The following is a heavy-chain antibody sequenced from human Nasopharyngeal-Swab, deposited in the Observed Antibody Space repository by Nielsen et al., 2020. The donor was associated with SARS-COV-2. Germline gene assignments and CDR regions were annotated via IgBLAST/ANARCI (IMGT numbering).Heavy chain of an antibody. V-gene: IGHV4-4*02. CDR3: ARVGGSYWFDP. D-gene: IGHD1-26*01. Sequence: SETLSLTCAVSGGSISSSNWWTWVRQPPGKGLQWIGEIYHSGSTNYNPSLKSRVTISVDTSKNQFSLKLSSVTAADTAVYYCARVGGSYWFDPWGQGTLVTVSS. CDR1: GGSISSSNW. CDR2: IYHSGST. J-gene: IGHJ5*02.